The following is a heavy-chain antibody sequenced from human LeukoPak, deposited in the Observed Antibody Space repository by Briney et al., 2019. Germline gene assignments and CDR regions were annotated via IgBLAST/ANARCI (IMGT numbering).Heavy chain of an antibody. CDR2: ISGSGGST. CDR3: AKGRLDLWFGELSAFDI. Sequence: GGSLRLSCAASGFTFSSYAMSWVRQAPGKGLEWVSAISGSGGSTYYADSVKGRFTISRDNSKNTLYLQMNSLRAEDTAVYYCAKGRLDLWFGELSAFDIWGQGTMVTVSS. CDR1: GFTFSSYA. V-gene: IGHV3-23*01. J-gene: IGHJ3*02. D-gene: IGHD3-10*01.